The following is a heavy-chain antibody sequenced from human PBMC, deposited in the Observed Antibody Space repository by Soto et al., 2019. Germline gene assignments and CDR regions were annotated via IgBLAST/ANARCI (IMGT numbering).Heavy chain of an antibody. J-gene: IGHJ6*02. D-gene: IGHD5-18*01. V-gene: IGHV6-1*01. Sequence: SQTLSLTCAISGDSVSSNSAAWNWIRQSPSRGLEWLGRTYYRSKWYNDYAVSVKSRITINPDTSKNQFSLQLNSVTPEDTAVYYCARVRFDSYGPPAFYYYYYYGMDVWGQGTTVTVSS. CDR2: TYYRSKWYN. CDR3: ARVRFDSYGPPAFYYYYYYGMDV. CDR1: GDSVSSNSAA.